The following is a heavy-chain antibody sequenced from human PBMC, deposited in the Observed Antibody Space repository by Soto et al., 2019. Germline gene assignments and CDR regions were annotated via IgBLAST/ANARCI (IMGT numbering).Heavy chain of an antibody. CDR1: GGSISSYY. Sequence: SETLSLTCTVSGGSISSYYWSWIRQPPGKGLEWIGYIYYSGSTNYNPSLKSRVTISVDTSKNQFSLKLSSVTAADTAVYYCARRGYYDILTGYTVNDYWGQGTLVTVSS. CDR2: IYYSGST. D-gene: IGHD3-9*01. J-gene: IGHJ4*02. CDR3: ARRGYYDILTGYTVNDY. V-gene: IGHV4-59*08.